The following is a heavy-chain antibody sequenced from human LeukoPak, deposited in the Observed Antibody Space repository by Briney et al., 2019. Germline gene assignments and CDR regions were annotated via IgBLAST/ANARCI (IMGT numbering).Heavy chain of an antibody. CDR1: GFTVSSNY. D-gene: IGHD1-26*01. CDR2: IYSGGST. CDR3: AREERELRGLDY. V-gene: IGHV3-66*01. Sequence: GGSLRLSSAASGFTVSSNYMSWVRQAPGKGLEWVSVIYSGGSTYYADSVKGRFTISRDNSKNTLYLQMNSLRAEDTAVYYCAREERELRGLDYWGQGTLVTVSS. J-gene: IGHJ4*02.